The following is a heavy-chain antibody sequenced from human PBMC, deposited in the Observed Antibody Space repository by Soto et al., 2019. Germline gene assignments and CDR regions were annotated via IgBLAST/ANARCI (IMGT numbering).Heavy chain of an antibody. Sequence: SVKVSCKASGGTFSSYAISWVRQAPGQGLEWMGGIIPIFGTANYAQKFQGRVTITADESTSTAYMELSSLRSEDTAVYYCARGARYSSSARNNWFDPWGQGTLVTVSS. V-gene: IGHV1-69*13. D-gene: IGHD6-6*01. CDR3: ARGARYSSSARNNWFDP. CDR1: GGTFSSYA. J-gene: IGHJ5*02. CDR2: IIPIFGTA.